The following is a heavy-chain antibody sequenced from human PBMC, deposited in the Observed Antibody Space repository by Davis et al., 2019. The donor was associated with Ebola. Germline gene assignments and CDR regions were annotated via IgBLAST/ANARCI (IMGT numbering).Heavy chain of an antibody. CDR2: ITRNSYYL. D-gene: IGHD3-22*01. V-gene: IGHV3-21*01. CDR3: ARLMYDSSGYYSAFDY. Sequence: GGSLRLSCVGSGFIFSTYIMNWVRQAPGKGLEWVSSITRNSYYLYYTNSVKGRFTTSRDNAKNSLFLQMNSLRAEDTALYFCARLMYDSSGYYSAFDYWGQGTLVTVSS. J-gene: IGHJ4*02. CDR1: GFIFSTYI.